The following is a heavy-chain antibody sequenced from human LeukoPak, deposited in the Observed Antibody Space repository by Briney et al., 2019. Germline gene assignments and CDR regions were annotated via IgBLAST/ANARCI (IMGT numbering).Heavy chain of an antibody. D-gene: IGHD1-1*01. CDR1: GFTFSSYG. V-gene: IGHV3-30*18. CDR3: AKDGRPYYYYGMDV. Sequence: QPGGSLRLSCAASGFTFSSYGMHWVRQAPGKGLEWVAVISYDGSNKYYADSVKGRFTISRDNSKNTLYLQMNSLRAEDTAVYYCAKDGRPYYYYGMDVWGQGTTVTVSS. J-gene: IGHJ6*02. CDR2: ISYDGSNK.